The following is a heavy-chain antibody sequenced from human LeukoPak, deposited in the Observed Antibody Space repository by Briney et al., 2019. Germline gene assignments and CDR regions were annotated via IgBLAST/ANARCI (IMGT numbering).Heavy chain of an antibody. Sequence: SETLSLTSAVYVGSSSGYYWSWIRQPPGKGLEWVWEINHSGSTNGNRSFKSRVTLSVDTSNNHFSLKLGSLTAANTAVYDCARYYYGSGSYYNPLHYWGQGTLVTVSS. J-gene: IGHJ4*02. CDR1: VGSSSGYY. CDR2: INHSGST. D-gene: IGHD3-10*01. V-gene: IGHV4-34*01. CDR3: ARYYYGSGSYYNPLHY.